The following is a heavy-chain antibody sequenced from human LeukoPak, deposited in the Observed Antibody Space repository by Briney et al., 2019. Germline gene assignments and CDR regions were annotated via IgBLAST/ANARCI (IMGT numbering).Heavy chain of an antibody. Sequence: GGSLRLSCAASGFTFRNYAMIWVRQAPGKGLEWVSTISGGGGTPHYADSVKGRFTISRDNSKNTLHLQMNSLRAEDTAVYYCAKGGMWISSFDYWGQGTMVTVSS. D-gene: IGHD3-3*02. CDR3: AKGGMWISSFDY. J-gene: IGHJ4*01. CDR1: GFTFRNYA. V-gene: IGHV3-23*01. CDR2: ISGGGGTP.